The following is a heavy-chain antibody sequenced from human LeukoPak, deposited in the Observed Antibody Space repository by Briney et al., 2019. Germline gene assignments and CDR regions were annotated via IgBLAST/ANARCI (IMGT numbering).Heavy chain of an antibody. J-gene: IGHJ5*02. CDR2: SNHSGST. CDR3: ARGRQQLATNWFDP. CDR1: GGSFSGYY. Sequence: SEALSLTCAVYGGSFSGYYWSWIRQPPGKGLEWIGESNHSGSTNYNPSLKSRVTISVDTSKNQFSLKLSSVTAADTAVYYCARGRQQLATNWFDPWGQGTLVTVSS. D-gene: IGHD6-13*01. V-gene: IGHV4-34*01.